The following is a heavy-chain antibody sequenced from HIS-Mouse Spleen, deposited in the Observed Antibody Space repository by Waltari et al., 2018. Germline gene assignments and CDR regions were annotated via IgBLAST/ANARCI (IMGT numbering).Heavy chain of an antibody. CDR1: GGCISSSSYY. CDR2: IYYSGST. Sequence: QMQLQESGPGLVKPSETLSLTCTVSGGCISSSSYYWCWIRQPPGKGLEWIGSIYYSGSTYYNPSLKSRVTISVDTSKNQFSLKLSSVTAADTAVYYCAREIPYSSSWYDWYFDLWGRGTLVTVSS. J-gene: IGHJ2*01. V-gene: IGHV4-39*07. CDR3: AREIPYSSSWYDWYFDL. D-gene: IGHD6-13*01.